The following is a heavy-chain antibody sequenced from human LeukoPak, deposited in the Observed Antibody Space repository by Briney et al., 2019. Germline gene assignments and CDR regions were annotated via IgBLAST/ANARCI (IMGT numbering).Heavy chain of an antibody. CDR3: ARLYYYGTQATNGGDY. V-gene: IGHV4-34*01. D-gene: IGHD3-10*01. J-gene: IGHJ4*02. Sequence: SETLSLTCAVYGGSFSGYYWSWICQPPGKGLEWIGEINHSGSTNYNPSLKSRVTISVDTSKNQFSLKLSSVTAADTAVYYCARLYYYGTQATNGGDYWGQGTLVTVSS. CDR1: GGSFSGYY. CDR2: INHSGST.